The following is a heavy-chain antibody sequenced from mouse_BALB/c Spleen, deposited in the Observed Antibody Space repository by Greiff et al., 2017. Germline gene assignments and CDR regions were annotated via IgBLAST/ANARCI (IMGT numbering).Heavy chain of an antibody. CDR1: GFTFSSYG. V-gene: IGHV5-6-3*01. CDR2: INSNGGST. CDR3: AREGITTYFDY. D-gene: IGHD2-4*01. J-gene: IGHJ2*01. Sequence: EVKLMESGGGLVQPGGSLKLSCAASGFTFSSYGMSWVRQTPDKRLELVATINSNGGSTYYPDSVKGRFTISRDNAKNTLYLQMSSLKSEDTAMYYCAREGITTYFDYWGQGTTLTVSS.